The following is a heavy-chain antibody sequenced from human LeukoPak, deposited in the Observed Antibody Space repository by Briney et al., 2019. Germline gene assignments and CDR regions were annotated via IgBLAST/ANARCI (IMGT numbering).Heavy chain of an antibody. Sequence: ASVKVSCKASGYTLTSYGISWVRQAPGQGLEWMGWISAYNGNTNYAQKLQGRVTMTTDTSTSTAYMELRSLRSDDTAVYYCARDLDGGNSFDYWGQGTLVTVSS. CDR1: GYTLTSYG. CDR3: ARDLDGGNSFDY. V-gene: IGHV1-18*01. D-gene: IGHD4-23*01. J-gene: IGHJ4*02. CDR2: ISAYNGNT.